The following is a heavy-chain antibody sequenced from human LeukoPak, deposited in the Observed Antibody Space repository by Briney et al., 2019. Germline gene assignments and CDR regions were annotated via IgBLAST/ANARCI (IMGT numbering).Heavy chain of an antibody. V-gene: IGHV1-24*01. Sequence: ASVKVSCKVSGYTLTELSMHRVRQAPGKGLEWMGGFDPEDGETIYAQKFQGRVTMTEDTSTDTAYMELSSLRSEDTAVYYCARSFTYDSSGYLVPSFDYWGQGTLVTVSS. CDR1: GYTLTELS. CDR3: ARSFTYDSSGYLVPSFDY. J-gene: IGHJ4*02. D-gene: IGHD3-22*01. CDR2: FDPEDGET.